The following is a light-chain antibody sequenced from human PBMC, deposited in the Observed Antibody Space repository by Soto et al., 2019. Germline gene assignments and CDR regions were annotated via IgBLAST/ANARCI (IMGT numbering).Light chain of an antibody. CDR3: MQALLPPIT. Sequence: DIVMTQSPLSLPVTPGEPASVSCRSSQSLLHSNGYHYLDWYLQKPGQSPQLLIYLGSNRASVVPDRFSGRGSGTGFTLKISRVEAEDVGVYLSMQALLPPITFGHGKRLDIK. V-gene: IGKV2-28*01. CDR2: LGS. CDR1: QSLLHSNGYHY. J-gene: IGKJ5*01.